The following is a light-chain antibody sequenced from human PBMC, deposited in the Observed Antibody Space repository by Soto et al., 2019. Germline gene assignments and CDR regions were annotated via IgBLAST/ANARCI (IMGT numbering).Light chain of an antibody. CDR2: GTS. J-gene: IGKJ2*01. CDR1: QSVDSRY. Sequence: ENVVTQSPGTLSLSPGEGATLSCRASQSVDSRYLAWYQQKPGQAPRLLIYGTSSRASGIPDRFIGSGSGTDFTLTISRLEPEDFAVYYCQQYGTAPYTFCQGTTLEFK. CDR3: QQYGTAPYT. V-gene: IGKV3-20*01.